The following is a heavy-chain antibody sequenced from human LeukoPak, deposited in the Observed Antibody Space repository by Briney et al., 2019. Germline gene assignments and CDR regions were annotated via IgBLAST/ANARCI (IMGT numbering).Heavy chain of an antibody. J-gene: IGHJ4*02. V-gene: IGHV3-23*01. CDR1: GLTFTSFA. CDR3: AKRQVVGDGGFDY. D-gene: IGHD6-19*01. CDR2: ISGSGGST. Sequence: PGGSLRLSCAASGLTFTSFAMSGVRQAPGRGLGWISVISGSGGSTSYAGAVKGWFTICRDNSKNTLCLQVNSLRAEYTAVYYCAKRQVVGDGGFDYWGQGTLVTVSS.